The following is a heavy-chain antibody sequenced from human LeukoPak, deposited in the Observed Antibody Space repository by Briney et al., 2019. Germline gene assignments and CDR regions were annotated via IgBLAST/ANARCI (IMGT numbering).Heavy chain of an antibody. V-gene: IGHV3-23*01. CDR3: AKQLGYCSGGSCYFDY. CDR1: GFTFSSSA. Sequence: PGRCLRLACAGSGFTFSSSAMSWVRLAPGKRPEWVSAISGSGDSTYYTDSLKGRFTISRDNSKNTVYLQMNSLRAEDTAIYCCAKQLGYCSGGSCYFDYWGRGTLVTVSS. D-gene: IGHD2-15*01. J-gene: IGHJ4*03. CDR2: ISGSGDST.